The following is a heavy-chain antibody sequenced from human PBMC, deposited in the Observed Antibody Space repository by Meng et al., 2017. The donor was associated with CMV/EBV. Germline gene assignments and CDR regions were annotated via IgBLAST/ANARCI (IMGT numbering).Heavy chain of an antibody. CDR2: ISSSSSYI. V-gene: IGHV3-21*01. D-gene: IGHD3-9*01. CDR1: GFTFSSYA. J-gene: IGHJ6*02. CDR3: ARDLSNYDILTGYQYYYYGMDV. Sequence: GESLKISCAASGFTFSSYAMHWVRQAPGKGLEWVSSISSSSSYIYYADSVKGRFTISRDNAKNSLYLQMNSLRAEDTAVYYCARDLSNYDILTGYQYYYYGMDVWGQGTTVTVSS.